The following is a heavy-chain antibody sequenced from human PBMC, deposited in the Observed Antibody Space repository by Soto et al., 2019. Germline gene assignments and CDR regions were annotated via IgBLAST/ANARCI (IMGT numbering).Heavy chain of an antibody. J-gene: IGHJ5*02. CDR2: IIPIFGTA. V-gene: IGHV1-69*13. CDR3: ARDYYYYDSSGYYWFDP. Sequence: SVKVSCKASGGTFSSYAISWVRRAPGQGLEWMGGIIPIFGTANYAQKFQGRVTITADESTSTAYMELSSLRSEDTAVYYCARDYYYYDSSGYYWFDPWGQGTLVTVSS. D-gene: IGHD3-22*01. CDR1: GGTFSSYA.